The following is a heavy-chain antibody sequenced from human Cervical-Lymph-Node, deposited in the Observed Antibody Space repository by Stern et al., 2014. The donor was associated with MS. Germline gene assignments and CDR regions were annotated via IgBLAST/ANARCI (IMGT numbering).Heavy chain of an antibody. CDR3: ARDLAVNTGYYFDD. CDR2: IGPMFGIS. V-gene: IGHV1-69*18. CDR1: GGTFSSFA. Sequence: QVQLVQSGAELKKPGSSVKVSCKASGGTFSSFAFSWVRQAPGQGLEWMGMIGPMFGISNYAQRFQGRVTITADESASVVYMELSSLRSEDTAIYFCARDLAVNTGYYFDDWGQGTLVSVSS. J-gene: IGHJ4*02. D-gene: IGHD3-22*01.